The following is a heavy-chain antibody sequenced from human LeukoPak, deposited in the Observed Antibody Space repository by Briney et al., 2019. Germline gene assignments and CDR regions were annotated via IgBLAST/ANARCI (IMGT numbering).Heavy chain of an antibody. V-gene: IGHV6-1*01. Sequence: SQTLSLTCAVSGDSVSSNSAVWNWIRQAPSRGLEWLGKTYYRSKWNKGYAISVKRRISINPDTSKNQFTLQLNSVTPEDAAVYYCAREPRRYNWNDWFDPWGQGTLVTVSS. J-gene: IGHJ5*02. CDR1: GDSVSSNSAV. CDR3: AREPRRYNWNDWFDP. CDR2: TYYRSKWNK. D-gene: IGHD1-20*01.